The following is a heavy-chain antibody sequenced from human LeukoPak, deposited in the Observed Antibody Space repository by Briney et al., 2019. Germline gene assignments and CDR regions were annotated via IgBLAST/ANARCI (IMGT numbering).Heavy chain of an antibody. CDR1: GFTFSSYE. CDR3: ARASGCSYGYGYFFLDV. J-gene: IGHJ6*03. Sequence: GGSLRLSCAASGFTFSSYEMNWVRQAPGKGLEWVSYISSSGSTIYYADSVKGRFTISRDNAKNSLYLQMNSLRADDTAVYYCARASGCSYGYGYFFLDVWAKGPRSPSP. D-gene: IGHD5-18*01. V-gene: IGHV3-48*03. CDR2: ISSSGSTI.